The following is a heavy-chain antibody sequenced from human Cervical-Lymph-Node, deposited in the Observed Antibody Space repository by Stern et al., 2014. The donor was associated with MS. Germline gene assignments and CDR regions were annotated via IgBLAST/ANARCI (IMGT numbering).Heavy chain of an antibody. D-gene: IGHD3-22*01. CDR2: IGTAGDT. Sequence: EVQLVESGGGLVQPGGSLRLSCAASGFTFSSYDMHWVRQATGKGMEWVSAIGTAGDTYYPGSVKGRFTISRENAKNSLYLQMNSLRAGDTAVYYCARGMGTAGYYYDYWGQGTLVTVSS. CDR3: ARGMGTAGYYYDY. CDR1: GFTFSSYD. J-gene: IGHJ4*02. V-gene: IGHV3-13*01.